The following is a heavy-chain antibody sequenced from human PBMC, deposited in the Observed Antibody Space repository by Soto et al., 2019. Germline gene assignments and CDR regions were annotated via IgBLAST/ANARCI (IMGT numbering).Heavy chain of an antibody. J-gene: IGHJ4*02. CDR2: IVVGSGNT. V-gene: IGHV1-58*01. CDR3: AADLGFGEFPGESD. CDR1: GFTFTSSA. Sequence: SVKVSCKASGFTFTSSAVQWVRQARGQRLEWKGWIVVGSGNTNYAQKFQERVTITRDMSTSTAYMELSSLRSEDTAVYYCAADLGFGEFPGESDWGQGTLVIVSS. D-gene: IGHD3-10*01.